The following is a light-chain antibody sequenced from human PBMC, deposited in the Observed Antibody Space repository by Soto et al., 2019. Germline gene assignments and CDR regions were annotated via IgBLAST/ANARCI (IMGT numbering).Light chain of an antibody. CDR2: DVN. Sequence: QSVLTQPASVSGSPGQSITISCTGTSSDVGGYNFVSWYQQHPGKAPKLMIYDVNIRPSGISNRFSGSKSGNTASLTISGLQAEDEDDYYCCSYASSSTRVIFGGGTKVTVL. J-gene: IGLJ2*01. CDR3: CSYASSSTRVI. V-gene: IGLV2-14*03. CDR1: SSDVGGYNF.